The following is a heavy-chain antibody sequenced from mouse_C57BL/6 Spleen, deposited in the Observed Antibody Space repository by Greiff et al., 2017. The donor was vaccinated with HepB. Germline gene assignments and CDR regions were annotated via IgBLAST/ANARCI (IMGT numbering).Heavy chain of an antibody. CDR3: ARDHYYAMDY. CDR2: ISSGSSTI. Sequence: EVNLVESGGGLVKPGGSLKLSCAASGFTFSDYGMHWVRQAPEKGLEWVAYISSGSSTIYYADTVKGRFTISRDNAKNTLFLQMTSLRSEDTAMYYCARDHYYAMDYWGQGTSVTVSS. CDR1: GFTFSDYG. V-gene: IGHV5-17*01. J-gene: IGHJ4*01.